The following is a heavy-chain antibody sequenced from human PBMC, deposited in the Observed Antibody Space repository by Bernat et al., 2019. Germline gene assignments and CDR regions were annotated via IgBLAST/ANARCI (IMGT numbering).Heavy chain of an antibody. V-gene: IGHV1-69*01. CDR1: GGTFSSYA. CDR3: ARVRAAAGPYYYYGMDV. D-gene: IGHD6-13*01. J-gene: IGHJ6*02. Sequence: QVQLVQSGAEVKKPGSSVKVSCKASGGTFSSYAISWVRQAPGQGLEWMGGIIPIFGTANYAQKVQGRVPITADESTSTAYMELSSLRSEDTAVYYCARVRAAAGPYYYYGMDVWGQGTTVTVSS. CDR2: IIPIFGTA.